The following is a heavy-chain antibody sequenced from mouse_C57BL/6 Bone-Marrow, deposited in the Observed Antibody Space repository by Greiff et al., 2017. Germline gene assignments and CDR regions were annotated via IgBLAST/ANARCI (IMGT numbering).Heavy chain of an antibody. CDR3: ARSRYFDY. CDR2: ISPGSGNT. V-gene: IGHV1-66*01. J-gene: IGHJ2*01. Sequence: VQLVESGPELVKPGASVKISCKASGYSFTSYYIHWVKQRPGQGLEWIGWISPGSGNTKYNEKFKGKATLTADTSSSTAYMQLSSLTSEDSAVYYCARSRYFDYWGQGTTLTVSS. CDR1: GYSFTSYY.